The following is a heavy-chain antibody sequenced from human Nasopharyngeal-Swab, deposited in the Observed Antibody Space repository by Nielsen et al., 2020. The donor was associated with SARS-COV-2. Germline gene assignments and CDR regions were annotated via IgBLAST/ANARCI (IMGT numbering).Heavy chain of an antibody. V-gene: IGHV1-69*10. CDR3: AREGEYGAYDAPDY. D-gene: IGHD5-12*01. CDR2: IVPALGLP. CDR1: GDTFTNSA. Sequence: SVNVSCKPSGDTFTNSAISWVRQAPGQGLEWMGGIVPALGLPNYAQKFRGRVTISADRSTTTSYLELSSLRSEDTAIYYCAREGEYGAYDAPDYWGQGTLVTVSS. J-gene: IGHJ4*02.